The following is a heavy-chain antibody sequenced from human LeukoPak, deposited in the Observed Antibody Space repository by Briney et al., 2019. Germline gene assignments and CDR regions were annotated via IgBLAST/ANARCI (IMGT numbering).Heavy chain of an antibody. J-gene: IGHJ4*02. Sequence: QPGGSLRLSCADSGFTSSSYAMSWVRQAPGKELEWVSAISGSGGSTYYADSVKGRFTISRDNSKNTLYLQMNSLRAEDTAVYYCAKGSVNFDYWGQGTLVTVSS. D-gene: IGHD1-26*01. V-gene: IGHV3-23*01. CDR2: ISGSGGST. CDR3: AKGSVNFDY. CDR1: GFTSSSYA.